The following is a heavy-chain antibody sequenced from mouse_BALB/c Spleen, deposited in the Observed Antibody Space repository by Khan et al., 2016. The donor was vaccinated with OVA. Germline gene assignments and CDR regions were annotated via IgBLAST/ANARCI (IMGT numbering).Heavy chain of an antibody. CDR2: ISPGSGNT. J-gene: IGHJ3*01. Sequence: QIQLVQSGTELARPGASGKLSCKASGYIFIDYNINWVKQRTGQGLEWIGEISPGSGNTYYNEKFKGKATLTADKSSSTAYMQLSSLTSEDSAVYFWAREWGSWFPCWGRRTLVTVSA. D-gene: IGHD1-3*01. CDR1: GYIFIDYN. CDR3: AREWGSWFPC. V-gene: IGHV1-77*01.